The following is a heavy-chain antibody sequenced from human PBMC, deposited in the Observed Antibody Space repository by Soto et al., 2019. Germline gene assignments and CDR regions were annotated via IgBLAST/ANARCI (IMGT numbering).Heavy chain of an antibody. CDR3: ARVQDYDILTGYYSGEAFDI. V-gene: IGHV4-4*02. D-gene: IGHD3-9*01. CDR1: SGSISSSNW. J-gene: IGHJ3*02. CDR2: IYHSGST. Sequence: QVQLQESGPGLVKPSGTLSLTCAVSSGSISSSNWWSWVRQPPGKGLEWIGEIYHSGSTNYNPSLKSRDPISVDKSKNQFSLKLSSVTAADTAVYYCARVQDYDILTGYYSGEAFDIWGQGTMVTVSS.